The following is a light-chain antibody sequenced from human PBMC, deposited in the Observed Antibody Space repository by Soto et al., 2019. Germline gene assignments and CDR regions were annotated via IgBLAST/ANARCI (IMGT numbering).Light chain of an antibody. J-gene: IGLJ2*01. CDR2: LNSDGSH. Sequence: QPVLTQSPSASASLGASVKLTCTLYSGHSSYAIAWHQQQPEKGPRYLMKLNSDGSHSKGDGIPDRFSGSSSGAERYLTISSLQAEDEDDYYCQTWGTGLFGGGTKLTVL. CDR3: QTWGTGL. V-gene: IGLV4-69*01. CDR1: SGHSSYA.